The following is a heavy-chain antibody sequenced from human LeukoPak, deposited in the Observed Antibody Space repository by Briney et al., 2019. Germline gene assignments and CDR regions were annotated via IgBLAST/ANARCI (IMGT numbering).Heavy chain of an antibody. J-gene: IGHJ4*02. CDR2: ISSSSRYI. V-gene: IGHV3-21*01. D-gene: IGHD4-17*01. CDR1: GFTFSNYG. Sequence: PGGSLRLSCAASGFTFSNYGMNWVRQAPGKGLQWVSSISSSSRYIFYADSVKGRFTISRDNAKNSLYLQMNSLRAEDTAVYYCARDKRTTYGHFDYWGQGTLVTVSS. CDR3: ARDKRTTYGHFDY.